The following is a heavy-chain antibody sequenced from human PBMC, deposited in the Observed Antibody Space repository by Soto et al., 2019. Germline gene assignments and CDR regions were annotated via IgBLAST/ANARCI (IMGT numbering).Heavy chain of an antibody. CDR2: ISAYNGNT. CDR1: GYTFTSYG. D-gene: IGHD5-12*01. J-gene: IGHJ4*02. CDR3: ARGFSGYDSSVTGY. V-gene: IGHV1-18*01. Sequence: ASVKVSCKASGYTFTSYGISWVRQAPGQGLEWMGWISAYNGNTNYAQKLQGRVTMTTDTSTSTAYMELRSLRSDDTAVYYCARGFSGYDSSVTGYWGQGTLVTVPQ.